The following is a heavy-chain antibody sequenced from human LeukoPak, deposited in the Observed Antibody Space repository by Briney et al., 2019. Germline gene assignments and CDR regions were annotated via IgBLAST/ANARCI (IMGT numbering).Heavy chain of an antibody. V-gene: IGHV3-21*01. D-gene: IGHD4-17*01. CDR1: GFTFNSYS. Sequence: GGSLRLSCAASGFTFNSYSMNWVRQAPGKGLEWVSSISSSSSYIYYADSVKGRFTISRDNAKNSLYLQMNSLRAEDTAVYYCARPRPPDYGDYNPLYYFDYWGQGTLVTVSS. J-gene: IGHJ4*02. CDR2: ISSSSSYI. CDR3: ARPRPPDYGDYNPLYYFDY.